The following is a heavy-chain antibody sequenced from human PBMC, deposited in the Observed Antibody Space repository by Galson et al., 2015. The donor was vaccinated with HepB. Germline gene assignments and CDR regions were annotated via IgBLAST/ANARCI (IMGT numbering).Heavy chain of an antibody. Sequence: LRLSCAASGFTFSDYYMNWVRQAPGKGLEWVSSISSSSTIYYADSVKGRFTISRDNAKNSLYLQMNSLRAEDTAVYYCARSSSWSSGGSCYSVPNAFDIWGQGTMVTVSS. CDR2: ISSSSTI. CDR1: GFTFSDYY. V-gene: IGHV3-69-1*01. J-gene: IGHJ3*02. CDR3: ARSSSWSSGGSCYSVPNAFDI. D-gene: IGHD2-15*01.